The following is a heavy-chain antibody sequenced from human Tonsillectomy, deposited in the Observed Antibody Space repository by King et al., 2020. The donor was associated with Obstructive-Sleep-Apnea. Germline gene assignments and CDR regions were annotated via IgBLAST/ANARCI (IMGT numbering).Heavy chain of an antibody. Sequence: GKRGEWGGGVGQTGRARRLSGAASGYTVSSHGMNWVRQAPGKGLEWVAAIWYDGSQKYYVDSVRGRFTISRDISQNTLYLQMNSLRAEDTAVYYCARYVSHSALDYWGPGTLVTVSS. CDR1: GYTVSSHG. CDR2: IWYDGSQK. CDR3: ARYVSHSALDY. J-gene: IGHJ4*02. D-gene: IGHD3-10*02. V-gene: IGHV3-33*01.